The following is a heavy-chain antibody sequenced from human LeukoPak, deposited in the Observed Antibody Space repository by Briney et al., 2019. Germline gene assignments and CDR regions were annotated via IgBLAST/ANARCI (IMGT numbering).Heavy chain of an antibody. CDR1: GFTFSSSW. Sequence: SGGSLRLSCAASGFTFSSSWMTWVRQAPGKRLEWVANIKQDGSQIYYADSVRGRFNISRDNAKSSLYLQMNSLRVEDTAVYYCAKDPTHFRVWDDYDNTRLNYWGQGTLVTVSS. CDR3: AKDPTHFRVWDDYDNTRLNY. D-gene: IGHD3-22*01. J-gene: IGHJ4*02. V-gene: IGHV3-7*01. CDR2: IKQDGSQI.